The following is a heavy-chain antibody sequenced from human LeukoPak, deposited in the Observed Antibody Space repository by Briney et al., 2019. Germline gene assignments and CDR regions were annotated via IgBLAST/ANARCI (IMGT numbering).Heavy chain of an antibody. V-gene: IGHV3-21*01. D-gene: IGHD6-6*01. J-gene: IGHJ6*03. CDR2: ISSSSSYI. CDR3: ARDRLANNYYYYYMDV. Sequence: PGGSLRLSCAASGFTFSSYAMSWVRQAPGKGLEWVSSISSSSSYIYYADSVKGRFTISRDNAKNSLYLQMNSLRAEDTAVYYCARDRLANNYYYYYMDVWGKGTTVTVSS. CDR1: GFTFSSYA.